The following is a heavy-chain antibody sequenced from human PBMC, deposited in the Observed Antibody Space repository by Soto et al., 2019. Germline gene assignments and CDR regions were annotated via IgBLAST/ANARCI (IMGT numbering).Heavy chain of an antibody. Sequence: SVKVSCKASGGTFSSYATSWVRQAPGQGLEWMGGIIPIFGTANYAQKFQGRVTITADESTSTAYMELSSLRSEDTAVYYCARLGGKYSSYDYWGQGTLVTVSS. CDR2: IIPIFGTA. CDR3: ARLGGKYSSYDY. V-gene: IGHV1-69*13. D-gene: IGHD6-19*01. CDR1: GGTFSSYA. J-gene: IGHJ4*02.